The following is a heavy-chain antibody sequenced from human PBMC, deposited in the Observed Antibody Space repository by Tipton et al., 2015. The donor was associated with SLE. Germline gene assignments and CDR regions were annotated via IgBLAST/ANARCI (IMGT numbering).Heavy chain of an antibody. V-gene: IGHV4-59*01. CDR2: IYYSGST. CDR3: ANGDTSYNRI. CDR1: GGSISHYY. J-gene: IGHJ4*02. Sequence: GLVKPSESLSLTCTVSGGSISHYYWSWIRQSPGKGLEWIGYIYYSGSTKYNPSLKSRVTMSVDTSKNQFSLNLSTLTSADTAVYYCANGDTSYNRIGGRGTLDSVST. D-gene: IGHD5-24*01.